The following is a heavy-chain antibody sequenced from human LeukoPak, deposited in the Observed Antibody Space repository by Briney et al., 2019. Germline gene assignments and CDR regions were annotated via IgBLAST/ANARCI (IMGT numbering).Heavy chain of an antibody. CDR2: IIPIFGTA. J-gene: IGHJ5*02. CDR1: GGTFSSYA. Sequence: SVKVSCKASGGTFSSYAISWVRQAPGQGLEWMGGIIPIFGTANYAQKFQGRVTVTADKSTSTAYMELSSLRSEDTAVYYCAGDLYSGSYYWFDPWGQGTLVTVSS. V-gene: IGHV1-69*06. D-gene: IGHD1-26*01. CDR3: AGDLYSGSYYWFDP.